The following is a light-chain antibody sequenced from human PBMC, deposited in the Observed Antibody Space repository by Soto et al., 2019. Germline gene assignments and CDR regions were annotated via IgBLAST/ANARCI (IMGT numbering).Light chain of an antibody. J-gene: IGLJ1*01. CDR3: CSYAGSSTFV. V-gene: IGLV2-23*02. CDR1: XXXVGIYNL. CDR2: EVS. Sequence: QSVLTQPASVSGXXXXSXXXXXXGXXXXVGIYNLVSWYQQHPGKAPKLMIYEVSKRPSGVSNRFSGSKSGNTASLTISGLQAEDEADYYCCSYAGSSTFVFGTGTKLTVL.